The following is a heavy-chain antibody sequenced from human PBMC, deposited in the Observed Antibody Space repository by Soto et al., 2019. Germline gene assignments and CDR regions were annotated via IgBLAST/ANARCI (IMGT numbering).Heavy chain of an antibody. CDR2: ISSSSSYI. V-gene: IGHV3-21*01. D-gene: IGHD6-6*01. J-gene: IGHJ4*02. Sequence: GGSLRLSCAASGFTFSSYSMNWVRQAPGKGLEWVSSISSSSSYIYYADSVKGRFTISRDNAKNSLYLQMNSLRAEDTAVYYCARDLRAARPFDYWGQGTLVTVSS. CDR1: GFTFSSYS. CDR3: ARDLRAARPFDY.